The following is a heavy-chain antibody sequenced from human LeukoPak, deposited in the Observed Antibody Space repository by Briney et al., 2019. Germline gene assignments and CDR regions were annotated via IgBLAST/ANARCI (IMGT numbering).Heavy chain of an antibody. CDR1: GFTVSSNY. Sequence: GGSLRLSCAASGFTVSSNYMSWVRQAPGKGLEWVSVIYSGGSTYYADSVKGRFTISRDNSKNTLYLQMNSLRAEDTAVYYCASLPTGWGVDYWGQGTLVTVSS. CDR3: ASLPTGWGVDY. CDR2: IYSGGST. V-gene: IGHV3-66*01. D-gene: IGHD3-16*01. J-gene: IGHJ4*02.